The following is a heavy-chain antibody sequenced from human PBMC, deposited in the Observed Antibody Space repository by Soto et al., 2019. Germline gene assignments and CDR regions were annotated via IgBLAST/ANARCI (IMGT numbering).Heavy chain of an antibody. CDR3: AREVVHFVPAAMNV. J-gene: IGHJ6*02. CDR2: ISSSSSYI. V-gene: IGHV3-21*01. Sequence: GSLRLSCAASGFTFSSYSMNWVRQAPGKGLEWVSSISSSSSYIYYADSVKGRFTISRDNAKNSLYLQMNSLRAEDTAVYYCAREVVHFVPAAMNVWGQGTTVTVSS. D-gene: IGHD2-2*01. CDR1: GFTFSSYS.